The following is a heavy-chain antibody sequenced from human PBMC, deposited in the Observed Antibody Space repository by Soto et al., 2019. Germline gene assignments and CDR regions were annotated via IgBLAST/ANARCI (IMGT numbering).Heavy chain of an antibody. V-gene: IGHV4-39*01. Sequence: WETLSLTCTVSGGSISSSSYYWGWIRQPSGKGLEWIGSIYYSGSTYYNPSLKSRVTISVDTSKNQFSLKLSSVTAADTAVYYCARRYTVTTSVDYGGQGTLVTVSS. CDR3: ARRYTVTTSVDY. J-gene: IGHJ4*02. D-gene: IGHD4-17*01. CDR2: IYYSGST. CDR1: GGSISSSSYY.